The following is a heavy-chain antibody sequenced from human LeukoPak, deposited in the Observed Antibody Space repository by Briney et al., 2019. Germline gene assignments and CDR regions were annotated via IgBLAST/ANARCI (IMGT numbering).Heavy chain of an antibody. CDR2: IYPGDSRT. J-gene: IGHJ5*02. CDR3: ACRKLPDTWSDP. CDR1: AYSFTTDW. Sequence: RPGESLKISCKASAYSFTTDWIGWVRQMPGKGLEWMGVIYPGDSRTRYNPSFQGQITISADQSTSTAYLQWGSLKASDTAMYYCACRKLPDTWSDPWGQGTLVTVSS. V-gene: IGHV5-51*01.